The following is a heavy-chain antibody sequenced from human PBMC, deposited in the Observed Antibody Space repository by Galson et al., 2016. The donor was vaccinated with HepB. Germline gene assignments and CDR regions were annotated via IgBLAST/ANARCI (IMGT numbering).Heavy chain of an antibody. J-gene: IGHJ4*02. Sequence: SETLSLTCSVSGDSITRSSYYWGWIRQPPGKGLEWIGSMYYSGNTYYNPSLKSRVTISVDTSRNQFSLELSSVTAADTAVYYCARHLERFNYYFDSWGQGTLVTVSS. CDR1: GDSITRSSYY. V-gene: IGHV4-39*01. D-gene: IGHD3-3*01. CDR2: MYYSGNT. CDR3: ARHLERFNYYFDS.